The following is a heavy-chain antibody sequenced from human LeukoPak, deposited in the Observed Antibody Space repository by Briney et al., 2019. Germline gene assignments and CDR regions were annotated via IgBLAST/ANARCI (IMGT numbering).Heavy chain of an antibody. CDR2: ITGDCNYI. Sequence: PGGSLRLSCAAPGFIFKTYTMTRGRQAPGKGPEWGSSITGDCNYITYADSVKGRFTISRDNAKNSLYLQVASLRGDDTATYYCAREGNDYYYDQWGQGTLVTVSP. CDR3: AREGNDYYYDQ. V-gene: IGHV3-21*01. J-gene: IGHJ4*02. D-gene: IGHD3-16*01. CDR1: GFIFKTYT.